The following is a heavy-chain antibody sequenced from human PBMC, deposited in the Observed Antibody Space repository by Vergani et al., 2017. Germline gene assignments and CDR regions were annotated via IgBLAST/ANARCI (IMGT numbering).Heavy chain of an antibody. Sequence: QLQLQESGPGLVKPSETLSLTCTVSGGSISSSSYYWGWIRQPPGKGLEWIGSIYYSGSTNYNPSLKSRVTISVDTSKNQFSLKLSSVTAADTAVYYCARGYGYGALRYWGQGTLVTVSS. D-gene: IGHD3-10*01. J-gene: IGHJ4*02. V-gene: IGHV4-39*07. CDR2: IYYSGST. CDR1: GGSISSSSYY. CDR3: ARGYGYGALRY.